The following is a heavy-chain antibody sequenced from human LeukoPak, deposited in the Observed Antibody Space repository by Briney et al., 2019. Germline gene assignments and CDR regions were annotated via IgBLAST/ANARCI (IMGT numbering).Heavy chain of an antibody. Sequence: PSETLSLTCTVSGGSISSSSYSCSWIRQPPGKVLEWIGNIYNGGNTHYSPSLKSRATISVDTSKNHFSLKLSSVTAADTAVYYCARERGLGVVTPEIDYWGQGTLVTVSS. CDR2: IYNGGNT. D-gene: IGHD4-23*01. V-gene: IGHV4-39*02. J-gene: IGHJ4*02. CDR1: GGSISSSSYS. CDR3: ARERGLGVVTPEIDY.